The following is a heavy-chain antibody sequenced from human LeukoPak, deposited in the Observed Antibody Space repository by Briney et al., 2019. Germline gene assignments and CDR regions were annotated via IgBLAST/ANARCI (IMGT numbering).Heavy chain of an antibody. CDR1: GFTFSSYG. CDR2: ISYDGSNK. V-gene: IGHV3-30*18. Sequence: GRSLRLSCAASGFTFSSYGMHWVRQAPGKGLEWVAVISYDGSNKYYADSVKGRFTISRDNAKNSLYLQMNSLRAEDTAFYYCAKTTLVAATRGFDYWGQGTLVTVSS. CDR3: AKTTLVAATRGFDY. D-gene: IGHD2-15*01. J-gene: IGHJ4*02.